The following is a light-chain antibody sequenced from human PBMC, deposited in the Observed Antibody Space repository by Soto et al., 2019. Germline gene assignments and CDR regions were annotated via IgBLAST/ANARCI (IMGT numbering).Light chain of an antibody. Sequence: EIVLTQSPGTLSLSPGERVTLSCRASQTVSSNYLAWYQQKPGQAPRLLIYGASSRATGITDRFSGSGSGTDVTLTIRRLEPEDLAVYYCQQYGSSPRTCGQGTKLEIE. CDR1: QTVSSNY. CDR2: GAS. CDR3: QQYGSSPRT. V-gene: IGKV3-20*01. J-gene: IGKJ1*01.